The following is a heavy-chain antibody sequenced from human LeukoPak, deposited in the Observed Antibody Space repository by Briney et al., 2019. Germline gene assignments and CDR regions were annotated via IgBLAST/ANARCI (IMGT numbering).Heavy chain of an antibody. D-gene: IGHD6-19*01. Sequence: PGGSLRLSCAASGFTFSSYAMSWVHQAPGKGLEWVSAISGSGGSTYYADSVKGRFTISRDNSKNTLYLQMNSLRAEDTAVYYCATISGVRDSGWYKGPLGYFDLWGRGTLVTVSS. CDR3: ATISGVRDSGWYKGPLGYFDL. CDR1: GFTFSSYA. V-gene: IGHV3-23*01. CDR2: ISGSGGST. J-gene: IGHJ2*01.